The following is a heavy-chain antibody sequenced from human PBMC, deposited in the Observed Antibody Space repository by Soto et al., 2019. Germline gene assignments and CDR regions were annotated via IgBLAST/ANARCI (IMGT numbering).Heavy chain of an antibody. J-gene: IGHJ3*02. Sequence: PSETLSLTCTVSGGSISSGGYYWSWIRQHPGKGLEWIGYIYYSGSTYYNPSLKSRVTISVDTSKNQCSLKLSSVTGADTAVYYCARRYYYDSRGYYYFDAFDIWGQGTMVTVSS. CDR2: IYYSGST. CDR3: ARRYYYDSRGYYYFDAFDI. V-gene: IGHV4-31*03. CDR1: GGSISSGGYY. D-gene: IGHD3-22*01.